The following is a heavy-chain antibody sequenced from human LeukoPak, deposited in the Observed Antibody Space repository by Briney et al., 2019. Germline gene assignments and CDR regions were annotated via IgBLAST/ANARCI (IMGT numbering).Heavy chain of an antibody. CDR2: IKQDGSEK. D-gene: IGHD5-18*01. CDR3: ARDGYRGYSLSGPYHYYGMDV. J-gene: IGHJ6*02. V-gene: IGHV3-7*01. CDR1: GFTFSSYW. Sequence: GGSLRLSCAASGFTFSSYWMSWVRQAPGKGLEWVANIKQDGSEKYYVDSVKGRFTISRDNAKNSLYLQMNSLRAEDTAVYYCARDGYRGYSLSGPYHYYGMDVWGQGTTVTVSS.